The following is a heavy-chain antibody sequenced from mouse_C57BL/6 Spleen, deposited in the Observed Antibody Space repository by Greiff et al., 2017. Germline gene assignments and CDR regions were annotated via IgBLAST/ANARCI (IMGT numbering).Heavy chain of an antibody. CDR3: ARPQTDY. J-gene: IGHJ2*01. V-gene: IGHV1-9*01. CDR2: ILPGSGST. Sequence: VQLQQSGAELMKPGASVKLSCKATGYTFTGYWIEWVKQRPGHGLEWIGEILPGSGSTNYNAKFKGKATFTADTSSNTAYMQLSSLTTEDSAIYYCARPQTDYWGQGTTLTVSS. CDR1: GYTFTGYW.